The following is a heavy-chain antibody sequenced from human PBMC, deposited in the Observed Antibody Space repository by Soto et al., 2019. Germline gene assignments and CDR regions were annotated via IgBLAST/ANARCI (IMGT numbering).Heavy chain of an antibody. J-gene: IGHJ3*02. Sequence: QVQLVQSGAEVKKPGASVKVSCKASGYTFTSYDMHWVRQAPGQGLEWMGIINPSGGGTSYAQKVKGRVTMTRDTSTSTVYMELSSLRSEDTAVYYCAREVYGGGAFDIWGQGTMVTVSS. D-gene: IGHD4-17*01. CDR2: INPSGGGT. CDR1: GYTFTSYD. CDR3: AREVYGGGAFDI. V-gene: IGHV1-46*01.